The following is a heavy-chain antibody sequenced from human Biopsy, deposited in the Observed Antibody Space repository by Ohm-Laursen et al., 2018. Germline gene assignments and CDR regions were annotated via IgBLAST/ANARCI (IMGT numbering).Heavy chain of an antibody. V-gene: IGHV3-23*01. Sequence: SLRLSCTASGFTLSDGMTWVRQAPGKGLEWVSSITTDSGRIFSADSVRGLFTISRDNSKNTLYLQMNSLRAEDTAEYYCASHLRYNDYWGQGTLVTVSS. J-gene: IGHJ4*02. D-gene: IGHD3-9*01. CDR2: ITTDSGRI. CDR1: GFTLSDG. CDR3: ASHLRYNDY.